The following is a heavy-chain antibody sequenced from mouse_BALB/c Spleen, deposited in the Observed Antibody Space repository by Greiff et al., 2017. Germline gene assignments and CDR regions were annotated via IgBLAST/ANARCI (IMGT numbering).Heavy chain of an antibody. D-gene: IGHD4-1*01. V-gene: IGHV10-1*02. CDR2: IRSKSNNYAT. CDR3: VRHGANWVYFDY. J-gene: IGHJ2*01. Sequence: EVQLVESGGGLVQPKGSLKLSCAASGFTFNTYAMNWVRQAPGKGLEWVARIRSKSNNYATYYADSVKDRFTISRDDSQSMLYLQMNNLKTEDTAMYYCVRHGANWVYFDYWGQGTTLTVSS. CDR1: GFTFNTYA.